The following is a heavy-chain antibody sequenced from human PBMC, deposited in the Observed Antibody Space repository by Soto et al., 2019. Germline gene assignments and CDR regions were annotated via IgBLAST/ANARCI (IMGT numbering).Heavy chain of an antibody. CDR2: IYYSGST. D-gene: IGHD7-27*01. CDR3: ARRWGRTFDY. V-gene: IGHV4-59*08. Sequence: PSETLSLTCTVSGGSISSYYWSWIRQPPGKGLEWIGYIYYSGSTNYNPSLKSRVTISVDTSKNQFSLKLSSVIAADTAVYYCARRWGRTFDYWGQGTLVTSPQ. CDR1: GGSISSYY. J-gene: IGHJ4*02.